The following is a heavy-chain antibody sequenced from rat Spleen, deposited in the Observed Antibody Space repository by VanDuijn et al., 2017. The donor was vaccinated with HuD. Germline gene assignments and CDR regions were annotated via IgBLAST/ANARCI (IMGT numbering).Heavy chain of an antibody. CDR1: GFSLTSYH. D-gene: IGHD1-1*01. Sequence: QVQLKESGPGLVQPSQTLSLTCTVSGFSLTSYHVHWVRQSPGKGLEWMGVMWSHGDISYNSVFKSRLSNSSDTSKSQFFLEMNSLQTEDTATYYSARDPPYFSGDYFDYWGQVVMVTVSS. CDR2: MWSHGDI. CDR3: ARDPPYFSGDYFDY. V-gene: IGHV2-32*01. J-gene: IGHJ2*01.